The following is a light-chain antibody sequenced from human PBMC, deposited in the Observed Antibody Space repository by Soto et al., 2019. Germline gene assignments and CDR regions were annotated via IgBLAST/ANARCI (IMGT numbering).Light chain of an antibody. CDR3: CSYAGSYTFV. Sequence: QSALTQPASVSGSPGQSITISCTGTSSDVGSYNLLSWYQQHPGKAPRLMIYEGSKRPSGVSIRFSGSKSGNTASLTISGLQADDEADYYCCSYAGSYTFVFGGGTKVTVL. J-gene: IGLJ2*01. V-gene: IGLV2-23*03. CDR2: EGS. CDR1: SSDVGSYNL.